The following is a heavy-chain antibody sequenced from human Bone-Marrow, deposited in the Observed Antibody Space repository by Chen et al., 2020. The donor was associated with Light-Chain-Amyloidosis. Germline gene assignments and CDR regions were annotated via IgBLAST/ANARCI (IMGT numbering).Heavy chain of an antibody. CDR1: GFPFSDYS. CDR3: AREPTTDPLYYYGMDV. Sequence: EVQLVESGGGLVKPGGSLRLSCAASGFPFSDYSMNWVRQAPGKGLEWVSSISGDSNDIYYADSVKGRLTISRDNAKNSVYLQMNSLRTEDTAVYYCAREPTTDPLYYYGMDVWGQGGTVTVSS. J-gene: IGHJ6*02. V-gene: IGHV3-21*01. D-gene: IGHD1-1*01. CDR2: ISGDSNDI.